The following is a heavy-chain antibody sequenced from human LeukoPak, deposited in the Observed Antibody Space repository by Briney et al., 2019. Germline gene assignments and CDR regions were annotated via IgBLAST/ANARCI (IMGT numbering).Heavy chain of an antibody. V-gene: IGHV3-30*02. CDR3: AKVKGRDTMVRGVMGV. Sequence: GGSLRLSCAASGFTFSSYGMHWVRQAPGKGLEWVAFIRYDGSNKYYADSVKGRFTISRDNSKSTLYLQMNSLRAEDTAVYYCAKVKGRDTMVRGVMGVWGQGTLVTVSS. J-gene: IGHJ4*02. D-gene: IGHD3-10*01. CDR2: IRYDGSNK. CDR1: GFTFSSYG.